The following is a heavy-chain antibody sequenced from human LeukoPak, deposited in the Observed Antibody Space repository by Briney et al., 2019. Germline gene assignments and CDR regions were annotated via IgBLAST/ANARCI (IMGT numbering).Heavy chain of an antibody. Sequence: SETLSLTCTVSGGSISSSSYYWGWIRQPPGKGLEWTGSIYYSGSTYYNPSLKSRVTISVDTSNTQSSLKLSSVTAADTAVYYCAREVRLGGNWFDPWGQGTLVTVSS. D-gene: IGHD1-26*01. J-gene: IGHJ5*02. CDR3: AREVRLGGNWFDP. CDR2: IYYSGST. CDR1: GGSISSSSYY. V-gene: IGHV4-39*07.